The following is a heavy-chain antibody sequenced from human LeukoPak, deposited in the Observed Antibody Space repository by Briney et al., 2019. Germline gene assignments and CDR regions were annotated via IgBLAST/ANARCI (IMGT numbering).Heavy chain of an antibody. CDR1: GGSISSYY. CDR2: IYYGGST. CDR3: ASVGYCSSTSCPVAFDI. Sequence: KTSETLSLTCTVSGGSISSYYWSWIRQPPGKGLEWIGYIYYGGSTNYNPSLKSRVTISVDTSKNQFSLKLSSVTAADTAVYYCASVGYCSSTSCPVAFDIWGQGTMVTVSS. J-gene: IGHJ3*02. D-gene: IGHD2-2*01. V-gene: IGHV4-59*01.